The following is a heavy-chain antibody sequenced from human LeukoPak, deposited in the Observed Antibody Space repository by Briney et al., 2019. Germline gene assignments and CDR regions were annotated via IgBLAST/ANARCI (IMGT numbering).Heavy chain of an antibody. CDR1: GGSISSGGNY. Sequence: PSETLSLTCTVSGGSISSGGNYWSWIRQHPGQGLEWIGYIYYSGSTSYNPSLKSRVNILLDTSKNQFSLKLSSVTAADTAVYYCAKGRNDYGDAALNYRGQGTLVTVSS. D-gene: IGHD4-17*01. CDR3: AKGRNDYGDAALNY. V-gene: IGHV4-31*03. CDR2: IYYSGST. J-gene: IGHJ4*02.